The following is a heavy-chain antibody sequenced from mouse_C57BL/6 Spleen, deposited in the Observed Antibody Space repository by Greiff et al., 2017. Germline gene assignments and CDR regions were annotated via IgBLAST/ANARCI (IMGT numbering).Heavy chain of an antibody. Sequence: QVQLQQPGAELVMPGASVKLSCKASGYTFTSYWMHWVKQRPGQGLEWIGEIDPSDSYTNYNQKFKGKSTLTVDKSSSTAYMQLSSLTSEDSAVYYCARGGRTGTGSWFAYWGQGTLVTVSA. CDR2: IDPSDSYT. CDR3: ARGGRTGTGSWFAY. CDR1: GYTFTSYW. V-gene: IGHV1-69*01. J-gene: IGHJ3*01. D-gene: IGHD4-1*01.